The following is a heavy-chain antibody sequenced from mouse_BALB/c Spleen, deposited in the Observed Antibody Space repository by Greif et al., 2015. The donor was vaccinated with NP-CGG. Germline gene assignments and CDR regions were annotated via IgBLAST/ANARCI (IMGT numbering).Heavy chain of an antibody. J-gene: IGHJ4*01. D-gene: IGHD1-1*01. V-gene: IGHV2-6-7*01. CDR3: ARVGSSGYYAMDY. Sequence: VMLVESGPGLVAPSQSLSITCTVSGFSLTGYGVNWVRQPPGKGLEWLGMIWGDGSTDYNSALKSRLSISKDNSKSQVFLKMNSLQTDDTARYYCARVGSSGYYAMDYWGQGTSVTVSS. CDR2: IWGDGST. CDR1: GFSLTGYG.